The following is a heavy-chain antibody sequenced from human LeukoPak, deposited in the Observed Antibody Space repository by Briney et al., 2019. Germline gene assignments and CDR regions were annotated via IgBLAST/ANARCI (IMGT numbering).Heavy chain of an antibody. V-gene: IGHV3-23*01. Sequence: PGGFLRLSCAASGFTFSSYAMSWVRQAPGKGLEWVSAINGSGGSTYYADSVKGRFTISRDNSKNTLYLQMNSLRAEDTAVYYCAKAAYCGGDCYSVGFDYWGQGTLVTVSS. J-gene: IGHJ4*02. CDR3: AKAAYCGGDCYSVGFDY. D-gene: IGHD2-21*02. CDR1: GFTFSSYA. CDR2: INGSGGST.